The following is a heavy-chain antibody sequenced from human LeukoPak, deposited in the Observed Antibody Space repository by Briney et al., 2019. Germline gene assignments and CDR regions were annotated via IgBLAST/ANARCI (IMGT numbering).Heavy chain of an antibody. CDR1: GGSISSGGYS. J-gene: IGHJ2*01. D-gene: IGHD2-15*01. Sequence: SQTLSLTCAVSGGSISSGGYSWSWIRQPPGKGLEWIWYIYHSGSTYYNPSLKSRVTISVDRSKNQFSLKLSSVTAADTAVYYCARSRGCSGGSCTGAGDWYFDLWGRGTLVTVSS. V-gene: IGHV4-30-2*01. CDR2: IYHSGST. CDR3: ARSRGCSGGSCTGAGDWYFDL.